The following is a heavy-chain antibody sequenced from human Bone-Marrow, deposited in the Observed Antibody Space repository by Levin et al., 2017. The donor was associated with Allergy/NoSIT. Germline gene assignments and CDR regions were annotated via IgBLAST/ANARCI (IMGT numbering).Heavy chain of an antibody. J-gene: IGHJ4*02. CDR1: GFTFSNVY. Sequence: AGGSLRLSCAASGFTFSNVYMTWVRQAPGKGLEWVGRIKTKTDGGTVDYAAPVKGRFTMSRDDSKSTLYLEMNSLKTEDTAVYYCTTYYYYGAGSYPFWGQGTLVTVSS. CDR2: IKTKTDGGTV. D-gene: IGHD3-10*01. V-gene: IGHV3-15*01. CDR3: TTYYYYGAGSYPF.